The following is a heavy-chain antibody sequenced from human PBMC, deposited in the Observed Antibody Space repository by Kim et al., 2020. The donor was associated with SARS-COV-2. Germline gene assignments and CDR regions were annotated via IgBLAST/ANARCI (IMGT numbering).Heavy chain of an antibody. D-gene: IGHD5-18*01. V-gene: IGHV3-7*05. CDR3: TRDGSDTAWGSYHYYGL. J-gene: IGHJ6*01. Sequence: GGSLRLSCAASGFTFSSYWMSWVRQAPGKGLEWVANINQNGSAKYYVDSVKGRFTISRDNAKNTLYLQMNRLRAEDTAVYYCTRDGSDTAWGSYHYYGL. CDR2: INQNGSAK. CDR1: GFTFSSYW.